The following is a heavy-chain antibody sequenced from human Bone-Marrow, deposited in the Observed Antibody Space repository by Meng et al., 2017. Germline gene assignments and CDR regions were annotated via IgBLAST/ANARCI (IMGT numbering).Heavy chain of an antibody. CDR3: ARDPRNPYYPRYVGDAFDI. D-gene: IGHD3-10*01. V-gene: IGHV4-61*02. CDR2: IYTSGST. J-gene: IGHJ3*02. Sequence: SETLSLTCTVSGGSISSGSYYWSWIRQPAGKGLEWIGRIYTSGSTNYNPSLKSRVTISVDTSKNQFSLKLSSVTAADTAVYYCARDPRNPYYPRYVGDAFDIWGQGTMVTVSS. CDR1: GGSISSGSYY.